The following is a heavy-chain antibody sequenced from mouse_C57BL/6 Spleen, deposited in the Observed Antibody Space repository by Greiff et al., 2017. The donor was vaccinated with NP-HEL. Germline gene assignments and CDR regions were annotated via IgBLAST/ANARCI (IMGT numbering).Heavy chain of an antibody. CDR3: AREGRDYYYGSSHYFDY. J-gene: IGHJ2*01. CDR2: INPYNGGT. CDR1: GYTFTDYY. Sequence: VQLKESGPVLVKPGASVKMSCKASGYTFTDYYMNWVKQSHGKSLEWIGVINPYNGGTSYNQKFKGKATLTVDKSSSTAYMELNSLTSEDSAVYYCAREGRDYYYGSSHYFDYWGQGTTLTVSS. V-gene: IGHV1-19*01. D-gene: IGHD1-1*01.